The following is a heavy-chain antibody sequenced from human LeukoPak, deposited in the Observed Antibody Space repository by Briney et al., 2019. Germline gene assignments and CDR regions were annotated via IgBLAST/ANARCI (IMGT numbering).Heavy chain of an antibody. J-gene: IGHJ5*02. CDR2: RYNSRST. Sequence: SETLSLTCSVSGGSITTSSYYWGWIRQSPGTGLEWIGSRYNSRSTYYNPSLESRVTISVDTSKNLFSLKLNSVTAADMAVYYCARHVGPTASWFDPWGQGTLVTVSS. V-gene: IGHV4-39*01. CDR3: ARHVGPTASWFDP. D-gene: IGHD1-26*01. CDR1: GGSITTSSYY.